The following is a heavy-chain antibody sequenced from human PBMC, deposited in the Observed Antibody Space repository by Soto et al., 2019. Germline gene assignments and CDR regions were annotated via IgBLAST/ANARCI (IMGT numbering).Heavy chain of an antibody. V-gene: IGHV3-23*01. CDR2: ISGSGSRT. CDR1: GFTFSIYA. Sequence: GGSLRLSCAASGFTFSIYAVSWVRQAPGKGLEWVSTISGSGSRTYYADSVKGRFTISSDNSKNTLYLQMNNLRVEDTAVYYCAKDASKYCSSPSCYALDYWGQGTLVTVSS. CDR3: AKDASKYCSSPSCYALDY. D-gene: IGHD2-2*01. J-gene: IGHJ4*02.